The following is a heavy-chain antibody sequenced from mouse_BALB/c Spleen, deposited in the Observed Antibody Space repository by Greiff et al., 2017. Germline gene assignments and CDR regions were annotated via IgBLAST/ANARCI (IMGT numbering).Heavy chain of an antibody. V-gene: IGHV5-12-1*01. CDR3: ARRTTATNYYAMDY. CDR1: GFAFSSYD. Sequence: EVQGVESGGGLVKPGGSLKLSCAASGFAFSSYDMSWVRQTPEKRLEWVAYISSGGGSTYYPDTVKGRFTISRDNAKNTLYLQMSSLKSEDTAMYYCARRTTATNYYAMDYWGQGTSVTVSS. J-gene: IGHJ4*01. D-gene: IGHD1-2*01. CDR2: ISSGGGST.